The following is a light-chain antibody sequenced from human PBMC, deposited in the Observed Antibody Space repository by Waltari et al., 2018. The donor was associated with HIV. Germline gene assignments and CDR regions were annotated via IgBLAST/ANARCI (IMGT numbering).Light chain of an antibody. J-gene: IGKJ4*01. CDR2: DAI. Sequence: DIALPQSPAPLSLSPGETATLSCRASQSVGSYLAWYQQKPGRAPRLLIYDAINRATGIPARFSGSGSGTDFTLTISSLEPEDFAVYYCQQRSDSPPSTFGGGTKVEI. CDR1: QSVGSY. V-gene: IGKV3-11*01. CDR3: QQRSDSPPST.